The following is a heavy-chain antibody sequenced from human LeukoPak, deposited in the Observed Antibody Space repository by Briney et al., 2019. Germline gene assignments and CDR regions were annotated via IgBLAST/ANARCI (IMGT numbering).Heavy chain of an antibody. Sequence: SETLSLTCTVSGGSISSYYWSCIRQPPGKGLGWIGSIYYSGSTNYNPSLKSRVSISIDTSKNQFSLKLSSVTAADTAVYYCARGGYYGSGSDDAFHIWGQGTMVTVSS. D-gene: IGHD3-10*01. CDR3: ARGGYYGSGSDDAFHI. CDR2: IYYSGST. V-gene: IGHV4-59*01. CDR1: GGSISSYY. J-gene: IGHJ3*02.